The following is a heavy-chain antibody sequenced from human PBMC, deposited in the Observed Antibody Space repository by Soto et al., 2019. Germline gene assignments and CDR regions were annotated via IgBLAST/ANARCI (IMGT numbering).Heavy chain of an antibody. V-gene: IGHV3-33*01. J-gene: IGHJ4*02. CDR1: GFTFSNYG. D-gene: IGHD3-22*01. CDR2: IWYDGSNK. CDR3: AREDTSGYFSDY. Sequence: QVQLVESGGGVVQPGRSLRLSCAASGFTFSNYGMHWVRQAPGKGLEWVAVIWYDGSNKYYADSVKGRFTISRDNSKNTLYLQMNSLRAEDTAVYYCAREDTSGYFSDYWGQGTLVTVSS.